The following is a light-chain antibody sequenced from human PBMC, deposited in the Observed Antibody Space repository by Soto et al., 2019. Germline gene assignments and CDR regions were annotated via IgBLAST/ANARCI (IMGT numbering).Light chain of an antibody. V-gene: IGKV1-5*01. CDR3: QQYTNTNNPWM. CDR1: QSIGRW. J-gene: IGKJ1*01. Sequence: DIQITQAPSTVSASVGDIVTITYRATQSIGRWLDWYQQKPGKPPKVLIHDASSLESGVPSRLSGRGSGTEFTLTISSLQPHDFATYYCQQYTNTNNPWMFGQGTKVDIK. CDR2: DAS.